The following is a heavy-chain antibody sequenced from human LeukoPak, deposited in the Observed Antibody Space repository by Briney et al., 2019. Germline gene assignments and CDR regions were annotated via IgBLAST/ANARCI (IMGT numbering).Heavy chain of an antibody. V-gene: IGHV4-4*08. CDR1: GVSMSSYY. CDR2: IHNNGIS. J-gene: IGHJ4*02. CDR3: ARDEGHIDY. Sequence: PSETLSLTCTVSGVSMSSYYWSWIRQPPGKGLEWLGYIHNNGISNYNPSLRGRATMSIDTSQNQLSLKLTTVTAADAAVYYCARDEGHIDYWGQGTLVTVSS.